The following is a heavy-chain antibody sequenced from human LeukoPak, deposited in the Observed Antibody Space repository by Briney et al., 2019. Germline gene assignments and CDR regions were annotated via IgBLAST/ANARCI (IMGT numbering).Heavy chain of an antibody. D-gene: IGHD3-10*01. V-gene: IGHV4-30-4*01. J-gene: IGHJ5*02. CDR2: IHYSGTT. CDR3: ARDVDYYGSGSYHYFDP. Sequence: SQTLSLTCTVSGGSISSGDYYWSWIRQPPGKGLEWIANIHYSGTTYHNPSLKSRVTISVDTSKNQFSLKLSSVTAADTAVYYCARDVDYYGSGSYHYFDPWGQGTLVTVSS. CDR1: GGSISSGDYY.